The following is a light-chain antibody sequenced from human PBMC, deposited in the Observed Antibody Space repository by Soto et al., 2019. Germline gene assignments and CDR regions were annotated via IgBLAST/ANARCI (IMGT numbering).Light chain of an antibody. CDR1: QDISNY. Sequence: DIQMTQSPSSLSASVGDRVTITCQASQDISNYLNWYQQKPGKAPKLLLYDASNLETGVPSRFSGSGSGTDFTFAISSLQPEDIATYYWQQYDNLRLTFGGGTKVEIK. V-gene: IGKV1-33*01. CDR2: DAS. J-gene: IGKJ4*01. CDR3: QQYDNLRLT.